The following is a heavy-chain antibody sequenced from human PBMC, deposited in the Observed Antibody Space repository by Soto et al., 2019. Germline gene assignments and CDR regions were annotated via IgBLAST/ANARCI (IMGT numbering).Heavy chain of an antibody. CDR2: ISSSSSYI. V-gene: IGHV3-21*01. Sequence: GGSLRLSCAASGFTFSSYSMNWVRQAPGKGLEWVSSISSSSSYIYYADSVKGRFTISRDNAKNSLYLQMNSLRAEDTAVYYCARDLAYSNYLNNWFDPWGQGTLVTVSS. CDR3: ARDLAYSNYLNNWFDP. J-gene: IGHJ5*02. CDR1: GFTFSSYS. D-gene: IGHD4-4*01.